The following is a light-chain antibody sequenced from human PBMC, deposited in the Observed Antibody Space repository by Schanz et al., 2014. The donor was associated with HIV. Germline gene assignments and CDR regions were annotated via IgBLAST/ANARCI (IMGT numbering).Light chain of an antibody. V-gene: IGLV2-14*03. CDR1: SSDVGGYNY. CDR3: ASCTISNTWV. Sequence: QSALTQPASVSGSPGQSITISCTGTSSDVGGYNYVSWYQQHPGKAPKLMIYDVSNRPSGVSIRFSASKSDNTASLTISGLQTEDEAYYYCASCTISNTWVFGGGTKLTVL. J-gene: IGLJ3*02. CDR2: DVS.